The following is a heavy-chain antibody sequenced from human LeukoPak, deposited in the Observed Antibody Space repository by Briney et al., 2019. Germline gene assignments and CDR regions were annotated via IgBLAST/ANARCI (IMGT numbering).Heavy chain of an antibody. D-gene: IGHD6-13*01. CDR2: ISSSSSTI. CDR3: AREALSSSWGTDY. J-gene: IGHJ4*02. CDR1: GFTFSSYS. Sequence: GSLRLSCAASGFTFSSYSMNWVRQAPGKGLEWVSYISSSSSTIYYADSVKGRFTISRDNAKNSLYLQMNSLRAEDTAVYYCAREALSSSWGTDYWGQGTLVTVSS. V-gene: IGHV3-48*01.